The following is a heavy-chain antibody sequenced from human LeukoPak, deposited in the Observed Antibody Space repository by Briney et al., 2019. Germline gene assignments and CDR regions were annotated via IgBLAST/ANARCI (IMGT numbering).Heavy chain of an antibody. CDR3: ASRSTAGQRWLQLPFDY. J-gene: IGHJ4*02. Sequence: SVKVSCKASGGTFSSYAISWVRQAPGQGLEWMGRIIPILGIANYAQKFQGRVTTTADKSTSTAYMELGSLRSEDTAVYYCASRSTAGQRWLQLPFDYWGQGTLVTVSS. CDR2: IIPILGIA. V-gene: IGHV1-69*04. CDR1: GGTFSSYA. D-gene: IGHD5-24*01.